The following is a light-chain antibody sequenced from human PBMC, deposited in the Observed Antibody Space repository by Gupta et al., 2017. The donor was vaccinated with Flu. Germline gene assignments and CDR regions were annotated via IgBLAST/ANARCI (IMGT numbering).Light chain of an antibody. V-gene: IGLV2-11*01. Sequence: SGTISCTGTSSDVGGYNYVSWYQQHPGKAPKLRMYDVSKRPSGVPDRVSGSKSGNTDSLTISGLQAEDEADYDCCSYAGSYSYVFGTGTKVTVL. CDR3: CSYAGSYSYV. CDR1: SSDVGGYNY. J-gene: IGLJ1*01. CDR2: DVS.